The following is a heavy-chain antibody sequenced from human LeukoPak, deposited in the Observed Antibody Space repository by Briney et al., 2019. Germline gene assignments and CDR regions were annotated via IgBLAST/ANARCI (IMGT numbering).Heavy chain of an antibody. CDR1: GYTFTGYY. J-gene: IGHJ6*03. V-gene: IGHV1-2*02. D-gene: IGHD3-10*01. CDR3: ARAGFRGANPWGYYYYYMDV. Sequence: GASVKVSCKASGYTFTGYYMHWVRQAPGQGLEWMGWINPNSGGTNYAQKFQGRVTMTRDTSISTAYMELSRLRSDDTAVYYCARAGFRGANPWGYYYYYMDVWGKGTTVTVSS. CDR2: INPNSGGT.